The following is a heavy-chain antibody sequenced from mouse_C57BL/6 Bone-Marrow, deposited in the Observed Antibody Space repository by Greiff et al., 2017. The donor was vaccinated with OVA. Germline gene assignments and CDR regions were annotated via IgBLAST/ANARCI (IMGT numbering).Heavy chain of an antibody. D-gene: IGHD1-1*01. Sequence: DVKLVESGGGLVKPGGSLKLSCAASGFTFSDYGMHWVRQAPEKGLEWVAYISSGSSTIYYADTVKGRFTISRDNAKNTLFLQMTSLRSEDTAMYYCARNYGSSYAFDYWGQGTTLTVSS. CDR2: ISSGSSTI. CDR3: ARNYGSSYAFDY. J-gene: IGHJ2*01. V-gene: IGHV5-17*01. CDR1: GFTFSDYG.